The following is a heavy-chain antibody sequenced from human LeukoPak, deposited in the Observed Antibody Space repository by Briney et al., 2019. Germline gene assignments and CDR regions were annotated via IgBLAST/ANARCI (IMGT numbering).Heavy chain of an antibody. CDR3: ARLSGSFDM. CDR2: FGGGAA. D-gene: IGHD3-10*01. CDR1: GFTFTNYA. V-gene: IGHV3-23*01. Sequence: PGGSLRLSCTASGFTFTNYAMAWVRQAPEEGLEWVSAFGGGAAYYADSVKGRFTISRDNSKNTVYLQLSSLRADDTAIYYCARLSGSFDMWGQGTMVTVSS. J-gene: IGHJ3*02.